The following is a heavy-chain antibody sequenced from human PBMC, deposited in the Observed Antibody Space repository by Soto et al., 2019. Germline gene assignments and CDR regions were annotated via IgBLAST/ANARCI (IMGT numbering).Heavy chain of an antibody. CDR1: GGTFSIDA. Sequence: SVKVSCKASGGTFSIDAISCVLQSPVQGLEWMGGIIPIFGTANYAQKFQGRVTITADESTSTAYMELSSLRSEDTAVYYCARDKSRVTTASYGMDVWGQGTTVTVSS. D-gene: IGHD4-17*01. J-gene: IGHJ6*02. V-gene: IGHV1-69*13. CDR2: IIPIFGTA. CDR3: ARDKSRVTTASYGMDV.